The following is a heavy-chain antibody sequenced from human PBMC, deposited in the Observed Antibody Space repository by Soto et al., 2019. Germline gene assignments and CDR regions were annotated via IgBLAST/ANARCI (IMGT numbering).Heavy chain of an antibody. Sequence: RGESLKISCKGSGYSFTSYWIGWVRQMPGKGLEWMGIIYPGDSDTRYSPSFQGQVTISADKSISTAYLQWSSLKASDTAMYYCSCSRESGKYYDGVYVCSQGSTDPVS. J-gene: IGHJ6*02. CDR1: GYSFTSYW. CDR2: IYPGDSDT. CDR3: SCSRESGKYYDGVYV. V-gene: IGHV5-51*01. D-gene: IGHD3-10*02.